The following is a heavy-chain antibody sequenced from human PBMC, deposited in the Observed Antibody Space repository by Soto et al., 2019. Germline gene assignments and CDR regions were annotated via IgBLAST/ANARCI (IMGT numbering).Heavy chain of an antibody. CDR3: AKYSTSWRGGQFDY. J-gene: IGHJ4*02. CDR1: GFTFSSYA. Sequence: EVQLLESGGGLVQPGGSLRLSCAASGFTFSSYAMSWVRQAPGKGLEWVLAVSSSGGSTYYADSVKGRFTISRDNSKNSLYLQMNSLRAEDTAVYYCAKYSTSWRGGQFDYWGQGTLVIVSS. V-gene: IGHV3-23*01. CDR2: VSSSGGST. D-gene: IGHD6-13*01.